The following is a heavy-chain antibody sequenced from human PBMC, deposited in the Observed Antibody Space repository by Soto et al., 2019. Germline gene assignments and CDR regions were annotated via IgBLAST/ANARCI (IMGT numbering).Heavy chain of an antibody. CDR1: GLTFSGYA. V-gene: IGHV3-23*01. CDR2: ISGSGAST. D-gene: IGHD4-17*01. CDR3: ARPGEINWFDP. J-gene: IGHJ5*02. Sequence: VQLLESGGDLIQPGGSLGLSCAVSGLTFSGYAMSWVRQAPGKGLEWVSTISGSGASTYYADSVKGRFTISRDNSKNTLYLQMNSLRAEDTAVYYCARPGEINWFDPWGQGTLVTVSS.